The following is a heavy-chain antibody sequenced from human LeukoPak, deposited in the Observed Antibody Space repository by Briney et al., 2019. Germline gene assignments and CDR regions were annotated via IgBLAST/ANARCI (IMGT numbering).Heavy chain of an antibody. D-gene: IGHD3/OR15-3a*01. CDR1: GDSLSIYY. J-gene: IGHJ6*02. V-gene: IGHV4-59*08. CDR2: FFYTGTT. Sequence: NPSETLSLTCSVSGDSLSIYYWNWIRQSPGKGLEWIGYFFYTGTTNYNPSLKSRVSMSVDKSKNLVSLTLRSVTAADSAVYYCAXRTYHYHGLDVWGPGTTVIVSS. CDR3: AXRTYHYHGLDV.